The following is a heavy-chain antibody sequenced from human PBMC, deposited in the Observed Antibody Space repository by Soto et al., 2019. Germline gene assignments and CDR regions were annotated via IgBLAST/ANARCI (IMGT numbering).Heavy chain of an antibody. CDR1: GFTFSSYA. Sequence: PGGSLRLSCSASGFTFSSYAMHWVRQAPGKGLEYVSAISSNGGSTYYADSVKGRFTISRDNSKNTLYLQMSSLRAEDTAVYYCVKEASSGWSFYYYYGMDVWGQGTTVTVSS. CDR2: ISSNGGST. V-gene: IGHV3-64D*08. D-gene: IGHD6-19*01. CDR3: VKEASSGWSFYYYYGMDV. J-gene: IGHJ6*02.